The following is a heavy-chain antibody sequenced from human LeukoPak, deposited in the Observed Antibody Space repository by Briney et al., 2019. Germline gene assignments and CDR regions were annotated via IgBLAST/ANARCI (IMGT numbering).Heavy chain of an antibody. V-gene: IGHV3-30*04. J-gene: IGHJ6*02. CDR1: VFTFSSYS. CDR3: ARDGRGSGSYYWAYYGMDV. Sequence: GGSLRLSCAASVFTFSSYSMHWVRQAPCKGLEWVAVISYDGSNKYYADSVKGRFTISRDNSKNTLYLQMNSLRAEDTAVYYCARDGRGSGSYYWAYYGMDVWGQGTTVTVSS. D-gene: IGHD3-10*01. CDR2: ISYDGSNK.